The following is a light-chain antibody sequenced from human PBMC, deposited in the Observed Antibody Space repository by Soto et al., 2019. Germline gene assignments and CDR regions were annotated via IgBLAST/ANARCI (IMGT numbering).Light chain of an antibody. V-gene: IGLV1-44*01. J-gene: IGLJ1*01. CDR3: AAWDDSLSALYV. Sequence: QSVLTQPPSASGTPGQRVTISCSGSSSNIGTYTVNWYQQLPGTAPKLLIYTNNQRPSGVPDRFSSSKSGTSASLAISGLQSEDEADYYCAAWDDSLSALYVFGTGTKLTVL. CDR2: TNN. CDR1: SSNIGTYT.